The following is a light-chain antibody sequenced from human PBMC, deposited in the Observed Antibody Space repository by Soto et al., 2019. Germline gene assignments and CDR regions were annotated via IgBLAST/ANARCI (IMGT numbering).Light chain of an antibody. CDR1: QDVSND. CDR2: ATS. J-gene: IGKJ1*01. CDR3: LQHKHYPPT. Sequence: DIQMTQSPSSLSASVGERVTITCRTSQDVSNDLVWFQQKPGKAPRRLIFATSNLQAGVPSRFSGSGSGTAFTLTIISLQPEDFATYYCLQHKHYPPTFGQGTKVDI. V-gene: IGKV1-17*01.